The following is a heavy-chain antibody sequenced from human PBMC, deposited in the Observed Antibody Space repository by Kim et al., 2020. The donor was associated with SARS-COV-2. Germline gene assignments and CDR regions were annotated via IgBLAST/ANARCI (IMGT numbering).Heavy chain of an antibody. D-gene: IGHD3-10*01. CDR1: GYSISSTYSINSDYF. Sequence: SETLSLTCTVSGYSISSTYSINSDYFWGWIRQPPGKGLEWIATIYHNGSTYYNPSLKSRATISLDTSQNRFSLKLNSVTAADTAFYYCARDFGANFGEFYFDLGGQGALVTVSS. V-gene: IGHV4-38-2*02. CDR3: ARDFGANFGEFYFDL. J-gene: IGHJ4*02. CDR2: IYHNGST.